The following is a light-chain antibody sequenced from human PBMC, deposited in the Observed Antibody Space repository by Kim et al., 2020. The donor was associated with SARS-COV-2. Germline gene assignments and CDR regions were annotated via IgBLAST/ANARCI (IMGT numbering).Light chain of an antibody. CDR3: QSYDSSNQGV. Sequence: TVTISCTRSRGSSASNYVQWYQQRTGSAPTTVIYEDNQRPSGVPDRFSGSIDSSSNSASLTISGLKTEDEADYYCQSYDSSNQGVFGGGTQLTVL. CDR1: RGSSASNY. V-gene: IGLV6-57*03. CDR2: EDN. J-gene: IGLJ2*01.